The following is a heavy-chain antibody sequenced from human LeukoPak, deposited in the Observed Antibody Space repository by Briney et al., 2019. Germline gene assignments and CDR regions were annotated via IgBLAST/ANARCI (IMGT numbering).Heavy chain of an antibody. Sequence: ASVKVSCKASGYTFRNYGISWVRQAPGQGLEWMGWISAYNGNTNYAQKLQGRVTMTTDTSTSTAYMELRSLRSDDTAVYYCARDGGDTYYDFWSGYYRTLDYWGQGTLVTVSS. CDR2: ISAYNGNT. V-gene: IGHV1-18*04. CDR3: ARDGGDTYYDFWSGYYRTLDY. J-gene: IGHJ4*02. CDR1: GYTFRNYG. D-gene: IGHD3-3*01.